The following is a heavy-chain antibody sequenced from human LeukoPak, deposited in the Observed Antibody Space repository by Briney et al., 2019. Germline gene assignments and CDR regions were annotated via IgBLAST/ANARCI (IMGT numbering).Heavy chain of an antibody. V-gene: IGHV4-39*07. J-gene: IGHJ6*02. CDR2: ISYSGTT. D-gene: IGHD1/OR15-1a*01. CDR3: ARDRRWHIDWDNYYYYGIDV. Sequence: PSETLSLTCTVSGGSFSRSSYSWGWIRQPPGKGLEWIGSISYSGTTYYNPSLMSRVSIPVDTSKNQFSLKVSSVTAADTAVHYCARDRRWHIDWDNYYYYGIDVWGQGTTVAVSS. CDR1: GGSFSRSSYS.